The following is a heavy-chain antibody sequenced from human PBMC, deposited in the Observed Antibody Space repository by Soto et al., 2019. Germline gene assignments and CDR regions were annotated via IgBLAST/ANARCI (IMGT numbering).Heavy chain of an antibody. D-gene: IGHD5-12*01. J-gene: IGHJ4*02. V-gene: IGHV1-69*01. CDR2: IIPMLNKV. Sequence: HVQLVQSGAEVKKPGSAVKVSCRASGGTFNRNAISGVRQAPGQGLEWMGEIIPMLNKVNYVEKLQGRVTITADESTTTVYMELSSLTSEDTAVYFCARDQGGTRGYSGYDAFDYWGQGTLVTVSS. CDR3: ARDQGGTRGYSGYDAFDY. CDR1: GGTFNRNA.